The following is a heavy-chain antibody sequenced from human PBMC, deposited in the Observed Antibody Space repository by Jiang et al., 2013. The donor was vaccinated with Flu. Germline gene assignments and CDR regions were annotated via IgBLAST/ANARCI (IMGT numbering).Heavy chain of an antibody. CDR1: GFTVSSNY. CDR3: ARDNTPASGSYLYWYFGS. V-gene: IGHV3-53*01. D-gene: IGHD1-26*01. J-gene: IGHJ2*01. Sequence: QLLESGGGLIQPGGSLRLSCAASGFTVSSNYMSWVRQAPGKGLEWVSVIYSGGSTYYADSVKGRFTISRDNSKNTLYLQMNSLRAEDTAVYYCARDNTPASGSYLYWYFGSLGPGTLVTVSS. CDR2: IYSGGST.